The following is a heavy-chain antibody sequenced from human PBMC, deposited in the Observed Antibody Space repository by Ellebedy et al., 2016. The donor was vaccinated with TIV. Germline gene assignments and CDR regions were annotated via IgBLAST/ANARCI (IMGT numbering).Heavy chain of an antibody. V-gene: IGHV3-11*06. D-gene: IGHD2-8*01. CDR1: GFTFSDYY. CDR2: ISSSGSYT. CDR3: ARGYASPNY. J-gene: IGHJ4*02. Sequence: GESLKISCAASGFTFSDYYMSWVRQAPGKGLEWVSYISSSGSYTNYADSVKGRFTISRDNAKNSLYLQMNSLRAEDTAVYYCARGYASPNYWGQGTLVTVSS.